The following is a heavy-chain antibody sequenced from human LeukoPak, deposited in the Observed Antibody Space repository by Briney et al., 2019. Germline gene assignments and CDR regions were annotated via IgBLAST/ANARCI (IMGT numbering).Heavy chain of an antibody. Sequence: GGSLRLSCAASGFTFSSYGMHWVRQAPGKGLEWVAVIWYDGSNKYYADSVQGRFTISRDNSKNTLYLQMNSLRAEDTAVYYCAREGDGDYFDYWGQGTLVTVSS. J-gene: IGHJ4*02. CDR3: AREGDGDYFDY. D-gene: IGHD4-17*01. CDR2: IWYDGSNK. V-gene: IGHV3-33*01. CDR1: GFTFSSYG.